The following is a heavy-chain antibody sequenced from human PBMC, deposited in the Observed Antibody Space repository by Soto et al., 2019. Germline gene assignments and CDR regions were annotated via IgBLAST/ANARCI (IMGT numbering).Heavy chain of an antibody. CDR1: GGSISSYY. Sequence: PSETLSLTCTVSGGSISSYYWSWIRQPPGKGLEWIGYMYNTGSTIYNPSLKSRVTISVDTSKNQFSLKLNSETAADTAVYYCARDLWGYCGADCYPLDVWGQGTTVTVLL. D-gene: IGHD2-21*02. CDR2: MYNTGST. CDR3: ARDLWGYCGADCYPLDV. J-gene: IGHJ6*02. V-gene: IGHV4-59*01.